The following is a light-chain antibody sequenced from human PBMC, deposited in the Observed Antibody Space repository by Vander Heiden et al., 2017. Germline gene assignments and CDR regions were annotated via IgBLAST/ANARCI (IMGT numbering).Light chain of an antibody. CDR2: RNN. V-gene: IGLV1-44*01. J-gene: IGLJ2*01. CDR3: AAWDDSLNGRV. Sequence: QSVLTQPPSASGTPGQRVTISCSGSSSNIGSSTVNWYQQLPGTAPKLLIYRNNQRPSGVPDRFSGSKSGTSASLASSGLQSEDEADYYCAAWDDSLNGRVFGGGTERTVL. CDR1: SSNIGSST.